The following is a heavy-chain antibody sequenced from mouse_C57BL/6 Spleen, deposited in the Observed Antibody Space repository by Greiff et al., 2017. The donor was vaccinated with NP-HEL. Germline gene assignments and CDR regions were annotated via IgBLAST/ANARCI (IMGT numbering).Heavy chain of an antibody. CDR1: GYAFSSYW. D-gene: IGHD2-5*01. CDR2: IYPGDGDT. V-gene: IGHV1-80*01. J-gene: IGHJ1*03. Sequence: QVQLQQSGAELVKPGASVKISCKASGYAFSSYWMNWVKQRPGKGLEWIGQIYPGDGDTNYNGKFKGKATLTADKSSSTAYMQLSSLTSEDSAVYFCAREPLYYSNYVRYFDVWGTGTTVTVSS. CDR3: AREPLYYSNYVRYFDV.